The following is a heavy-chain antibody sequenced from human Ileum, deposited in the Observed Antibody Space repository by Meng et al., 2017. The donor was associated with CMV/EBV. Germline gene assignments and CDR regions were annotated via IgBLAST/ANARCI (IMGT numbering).Heavy chain of an antibody. CDR3: AREKWRSGSYDLLPLDP. CDR2: ISSSSSYI. J-gene: IGHJ5*02. CDR1: GFTFSSYS. D-gene: IGHD1-26*01. Sequence: GGSLRLSWAASGFTFSSYSMNWVRQAPGKGLEWVSSISSSSSYIYYADSVKGRFTISRDNAKNSLYLQMNSLRAEDTAVYYCAREKWRSGSYDLLPLDPWGQGTLVTVSS. V-gene: IGHV3-21*01.